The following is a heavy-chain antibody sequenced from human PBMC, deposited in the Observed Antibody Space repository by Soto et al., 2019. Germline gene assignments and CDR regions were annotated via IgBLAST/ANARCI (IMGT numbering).Heavy chain of an antibody. Sequence: SVRVSCNASGCTFSSYTISWVRQAPGQGLEWMGGIIPIFGTANYAQKFQARVTITADESTSKAYMELSSLRSEDTAVYYCARARSIAAAGSFDYWGQGTRVTFSS. D-gene: IGHD6-13*01. CDR2: IIPIFGTA. CDR1: GCTFSSYT. V-gene: IGHV1-69*13. J-gene: IGHJ4*02. CDR3: ARARSIAAAGSFDY.